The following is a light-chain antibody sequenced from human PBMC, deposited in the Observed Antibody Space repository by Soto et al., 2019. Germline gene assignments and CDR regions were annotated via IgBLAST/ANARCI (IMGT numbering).Light chain of an antibody. V-gene: IGLV2-23*02. Sequence: QSALTQPASVSGSPGQSITVSCTGTDSDVGSYKFVSWYQQHPGKAPKVIIFEVNRRPSGVSDRFSGSRSGNTASLTISGLQAEDEAEYYCCSYAGSSTYVFVTGTKVTVL. CDR2: EVN. J-gene: IGLJ1*01. CDR3: CSYAGSSTYV. CDR1: DSDVGSYKF.